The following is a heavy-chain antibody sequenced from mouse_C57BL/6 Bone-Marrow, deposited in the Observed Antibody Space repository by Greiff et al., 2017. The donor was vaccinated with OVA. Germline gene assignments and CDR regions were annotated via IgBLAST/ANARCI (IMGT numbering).Heavy chain of an antibody. CDR2: IYPGSGST. D-gene: IGHD1-1*01. CDR3: ARVLYYGSSHYYAMDY. V-gene: IGHV1-55*01. CDR1: GYTFTSYC. Sequence: VQLQQPGAELVKPGASVKMSCKASGYTFTSYCITWVKQRPGQGLEWIGDIYPGSGSTNYNEKFKSKATLTVDTSSSTAYMQLSSLTSEDSAVYYCARVLYYGSSHYYAMDYWGQGTSVTVSS. J-gene: IGHJ4*01.